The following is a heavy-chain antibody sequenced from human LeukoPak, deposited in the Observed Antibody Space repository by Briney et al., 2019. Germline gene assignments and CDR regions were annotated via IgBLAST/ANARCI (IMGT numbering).Heavy chain of an antibody. V-gene: IGHV3-23*01. CDR2: ISGSGSNT. CDR3: AKDSYSGNFDY. D-gene: IGHD4-23*01. Sequence: GGSLRLSCAASGFAFSSYVMTWVRQAPGKGLAWVSAISGSGSNTYYADSVKGRFTISRDNSKNTLYLQMNSLRAEDTAVYYCAKDSYSGNFDYWGQGTLVSVSS. J-gene: IGHJ4*02. CDR1: GFAFSSYV.